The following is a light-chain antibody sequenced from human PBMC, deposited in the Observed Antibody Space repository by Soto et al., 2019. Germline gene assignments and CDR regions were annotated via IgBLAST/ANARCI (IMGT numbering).Light chain of an antibody. CDR1: QVIDNY. V-gene: IGKV1-27*01. Sequence: DLQMTPSPSSLSASVGDRVTITCRASQVIDNYLAWYQQQPGKVPRLLIYAGSILETGVPSRFTGSGSGTDFTLTITSLEPEDVATYYCQKYNSAPWTFGQGTKVEIK. J-gene: IGKJ1*01. CDR2: AGS. CDR3: QKYNSAPWT.